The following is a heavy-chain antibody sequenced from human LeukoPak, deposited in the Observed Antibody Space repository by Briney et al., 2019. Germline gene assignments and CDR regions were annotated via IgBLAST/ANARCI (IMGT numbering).Heavy chain of an antibody. CDR3: ASARFDS. V-gene: IGHV4-34*01. J-gene: IGHJ4*02. Sequence: SETLSLTCAVHGGSLSANYWTWIRQPPGKGLEWAGEINHEGNTNYNPSLKSRVTVSIDTTKNQFSLKLTSVTATDTAVYYCASARFDSWGQGTLVTVSS. CDR2: INHEGNT. CDR1: GGSLSANY.